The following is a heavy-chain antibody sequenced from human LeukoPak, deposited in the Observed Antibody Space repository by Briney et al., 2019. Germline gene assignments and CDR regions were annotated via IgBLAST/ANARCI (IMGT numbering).Heavy chain of an antibody. CDR1: GGSISSGGYY. D-gene: IGHD4-17*01. Sequence: SETLSLTCTVSGGSISSGGYYWSWIRQHPGKGLEWIGYIYYSGSTYYNPSLKSRVTISVDTSKNQFSLKLSSVTAAGTAVYYCARSHGDYWFDYWGQGTLVTVSS. V-gene: IGHV4-31*03. J-gene: IGHJ4*02. CDR3: ARSHGDYWFDY. CDR2: IYYSGST.